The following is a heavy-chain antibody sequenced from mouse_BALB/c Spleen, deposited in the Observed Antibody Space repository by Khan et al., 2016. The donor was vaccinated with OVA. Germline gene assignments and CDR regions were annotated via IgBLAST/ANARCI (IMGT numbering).Heavy chain of an antibody. CDR2: IWAGGST. V-gene: IGHV2-9*02. J-gene: IGHJ2*01. D-gene: IGHD1-3*01. Sequence: QVQLQESGPGLVAPSQRLSITCTVSGFSFTSYGVHWVQQPPGKGLEWLGVIWAGGSTTYNSALMSSLRIRNDNSTSQVFLKMNSLQTDDTAMYDCGRLEDIWGQGTTLTVSS. CDR3: GRLEDI. CDR1: GFSFTSYG.